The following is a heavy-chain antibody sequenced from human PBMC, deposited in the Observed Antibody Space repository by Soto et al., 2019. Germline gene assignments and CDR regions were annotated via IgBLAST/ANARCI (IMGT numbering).Heavy chain of an antibody. CDR1: GFTFSSYA. Sequence: GGSLRLSCAASGFTFSSYAMSWVRQAPGKGLEWVSAISGSGGSTYYADSVKGRFTISRDNSKNTLYLQMNSLRAEDTAVYYCAKEGIAADPKVPYYYYYGMDVWGQGTTVTVSS. CDR2: ISGSGGST. CDR3: AKEGIAADPKVPYYYYYGMDV. D-gene: IGHD6-25*01. V-gene: IGHV3-23*01. J-gene: IGHJ6*02.